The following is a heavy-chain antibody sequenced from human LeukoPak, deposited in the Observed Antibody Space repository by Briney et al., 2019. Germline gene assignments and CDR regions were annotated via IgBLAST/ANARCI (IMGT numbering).Heavy chain of an antibody. Sequence: ASVKVSCKASGYTFTGYYMHWVRQAPGQVLEWMGWINPNSGGTNYAQKFQGRVTMTRDTSISTAYMELSRLRSDDTAVYYCARDSTITGTTFADYWGQGTLVTVSS. V-gene: IGHV1-2*02. CDR2: INPNSGGT. J-gene: IGHJ4*02. D-gene: IGHD1-7*01. CDR3: ARDSTITGTTFADY. CDR1: GYTFTGYY.